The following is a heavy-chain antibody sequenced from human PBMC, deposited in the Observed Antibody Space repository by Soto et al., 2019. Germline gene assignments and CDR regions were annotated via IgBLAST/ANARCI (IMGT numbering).Heavy chain of an antibody. D-gene: IGHD3-10*01. CDR2: TVSMLGAT. V-gene: IGHV1-69*11. CDR1: GGSLRKYA. CDR3: ATESGGRGYRASFYYGMDV. J-gene: IGHJ6*02. Sequence: QVQLLQSGVEVKKPGSSVKVSCKGSGGSLRKYAVSWLRQAPGQGLEWIDGTVSMLGATTYAQTFQGRVTVTADESTNTVNMELSSLTSKDTAIYFCATESGGRGYRASFYYGMDVWGQGTTVTVSS.